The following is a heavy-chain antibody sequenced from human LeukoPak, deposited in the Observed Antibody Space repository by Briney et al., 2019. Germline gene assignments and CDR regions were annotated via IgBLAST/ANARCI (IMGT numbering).Heavy chain of an antibody. CDR2: INHSGST. CDR3: ARGRVVPAAYTFYYYGMDV. D-gene: IGHD2-2*01. J-gene: IGHJ6*02. CDR1: GGSFSGYY. Sequence: SETLSLTCAVYGGSFSGYYWSWIRQPPGKGLEWIGEINHSGSTNYNPSLKSRVTISVDTSKNQFSLKLSSVTAADTAVYYCARGRVVPAAYTFYYYGMDVWGQGTTVTVSS. V-gene: IGHV4-34*01.